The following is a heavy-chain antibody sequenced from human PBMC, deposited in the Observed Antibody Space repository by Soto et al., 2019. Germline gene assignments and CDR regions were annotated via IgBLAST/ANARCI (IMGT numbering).Heavy chain of an antibody. CDR2: ISAYNGNT. CDR3: VRDKGDGSGSYYGY. Sequence: QVQLVQSGAEVKKPGASVKVSCKASGYTFTSYGINWVRQAPGQGLEWMGWISAYNGNTNYAQKVQGRVTMTTDTSTSTAYMELRSLISDDTAVYYCVRDKGDGSGSYYGYWGQGTLVTVSS. V-gene: IGHV1-18*01. D-gene: IGHD3-10*01. J-gene: IGHJ4*02. CDR1: GYTFTSYG.